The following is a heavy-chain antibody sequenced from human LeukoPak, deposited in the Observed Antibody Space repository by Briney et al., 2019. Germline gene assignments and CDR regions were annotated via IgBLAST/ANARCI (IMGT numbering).Heavy chain of an antibody. D-gene: IGHD2-2*01. CDR2: ISSSSSTI. V-gene: IGHV3-48*01. Sequence: PGGSLRLSCAASGFTFSSYSMNWVRQAPGKGLEWVSYISSSSSTIYYADSVKGRFTISRDNAKNSLYLQMNSLRAEDTAVYYCARGGCSSTSCPADYWGQGTLVTVSS. J-gene: IGHJ4*02. CDR1: GFTFSSYS. CDR3: ARGGCSSTSCPADY.